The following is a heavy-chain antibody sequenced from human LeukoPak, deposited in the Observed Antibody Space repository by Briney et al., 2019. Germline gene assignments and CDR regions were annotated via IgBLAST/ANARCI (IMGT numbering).Heavy chain of an antibody. V-gene: IGHV4-59*12. CDR2: IYDSGST. J-gene: IGHJ3*02. CDR3: ARDCSGGSCYGAFDI. CDR1: GVSISSYY. D-gene: IGHD2-15*01. Sequence: KPSETLSLTCTVSGVSISSYYWSWIRQPPGKGLEWIGYIYDSGSTYYNPSLKSRITISVDTSENRFSLKLSSVTATDTAVYYCARDCSGGSCYGAFDIWGQGTMVTVSS.